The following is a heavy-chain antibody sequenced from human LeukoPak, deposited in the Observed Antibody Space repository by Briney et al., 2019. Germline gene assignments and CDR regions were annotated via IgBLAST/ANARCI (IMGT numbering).Heavy chain of an antibody. V-gene: IGHV3-74*03. D-gene: IGHD6-19*01. J-gene: IGHJ4*02. CDR3: TRQWHTPSDY. CDR2: INGDGTST. Sequence: RTGGSLRLSCAASGFIFSSYWMHWVRQKPGEGPLWLSRINGDGTSTAYAHSVQGRFIISGDNAKNTLYLQMNSLRVDDTAVYYCTRQWHTPSDYWGQGTVVTVSS. CDR1: GFIFSSYW.